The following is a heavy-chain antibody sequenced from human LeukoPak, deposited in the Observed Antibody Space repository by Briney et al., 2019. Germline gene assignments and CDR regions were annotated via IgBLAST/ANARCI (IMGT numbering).Heavy chain of an antibody. CDR3: ARLQQLVRFDY. CDR2: IYYSGST. J-gene: IGHJ4*02. CDR1: GGSISSSSYY. D-gene: IGHD6-6*01. Sequence: SETLSLTCTVSGGSISSSSYYWGWIRQPPGKGLEWIGSIYYSGSTYYNPSLKSRVTISVDTSKNQFSLKLSSVTAADTAVYYCARLQQLVRFDYWGQGTLVTVSS. V-gene: IGHV4-39*01.